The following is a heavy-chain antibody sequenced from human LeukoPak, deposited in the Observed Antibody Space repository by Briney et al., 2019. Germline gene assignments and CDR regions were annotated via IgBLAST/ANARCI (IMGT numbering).Heavy chain of an antibody. CDR3: TKGYGNVVGWFDP. CDR1: GGSINNYY. D-gene: IGHD2-15*01. V-gene: IGHV4-59*01. Sequence: SETLSLTCTVSGGSINNYYWTWVRQPPRQGLEWIGYISNSGSTNDNPSLSSRITLSLDTFKNQISLKLRFVPAADTAVYYCTKGYGNVVGWFDPWGQGTLVTVSS. CDR2: ISNSGST. J-gene: IGHJ5*02.